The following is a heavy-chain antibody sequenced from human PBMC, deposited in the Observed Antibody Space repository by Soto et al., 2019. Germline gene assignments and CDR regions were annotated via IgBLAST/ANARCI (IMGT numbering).Heavy chain of an antibody. V-gene: IGHV1-69*01. D-gene: IGHD4-17*01. CDR2: IIPIFGTA. CDR1: GGTFSSYA. CDR3: ARVGPTVTTEGAAFDI. Sequence: QVQLVQSGAEVKKPGSSVKVSCKASGGTFSSYAISWVRQAPGQGLEWMGGIIPIFGTANYAQKFQGRVTIAADESTSTAYMELSRLRSEDTAVYYCARVGPTVTTEGAAFDIWGQGTMVTVSS. J-gene: IGHJ3*02.